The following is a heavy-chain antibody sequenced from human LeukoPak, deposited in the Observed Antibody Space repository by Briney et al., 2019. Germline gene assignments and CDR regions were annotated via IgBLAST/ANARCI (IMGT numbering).Heavy chain of an antibody. CDR1: GGSISSYY. CDR3: ARLNTAMGYYYGMDV. CDR2: IYYSGST. Sequence: SETLSLTCTVSGGSISSYYWSWIRQPPGKGLEWIGYIYYSGSTNYNPSLKSRVTISVDTSKNQFSLKLSSVTAADTAVYYCARLNTAMGYYYGMDVWGQGTTVTVPS. V-gene: IGHV4-59*08. J-gene: IGHJ6*02. D-gene: IGHD5-18*01.